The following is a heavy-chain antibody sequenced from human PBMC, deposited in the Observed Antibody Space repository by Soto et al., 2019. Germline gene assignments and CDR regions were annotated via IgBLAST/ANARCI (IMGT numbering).Heavy chain of an antibody. D-gene: IGHD4-17*01. Sequence: PGGSLRLSCAASGFTFSSYSMNWVRQAPGKGLEWVSSISSSSGSGATTYYPDSVKGRFTISRDNSKNTLYLQMNNLRADDTAVYYCTEGGIPRRYNIPKVNFDYWGQGSLVTVSS. CDR1: GFTFSSYS. J-gene: IGHJ4*02. V-gene: IGHV3-23*01. CDR2: ISSSSGSGATT. CDR3: TEGGIPRRYNIPKVNFDY.